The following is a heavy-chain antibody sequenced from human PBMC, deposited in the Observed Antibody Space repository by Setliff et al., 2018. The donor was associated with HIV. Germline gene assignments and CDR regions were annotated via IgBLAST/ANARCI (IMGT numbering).Heavy chain of an antibody. D-gene: IGHD3-16*01. J-gene: IGHJ4*02. CDR2: IGGHGSSI. Sequence: PGGSLRLSCAASGFIFSSYEMNWVRQAPGKGLGWISFIGGHGSSIHYADSVKGRFTISRDDAKNAVYLQMHSLRVEDTAVYYCAAVPWGHSSLIIDHWGQGTPVTVSS. CDR1: GFIFSSYE. V-gene: IGHV3-48*03. CDR3: AAVPWGHSSLIIDH.